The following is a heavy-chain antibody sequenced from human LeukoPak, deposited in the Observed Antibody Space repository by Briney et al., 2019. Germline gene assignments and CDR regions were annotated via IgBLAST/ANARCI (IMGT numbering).Heavy chain of an antibody. J-gene: IGHJ4*02. D-gene: IGHD1-14*01. CDR3: VKHETGPEY. Sequence: GGSLRLSCTASGLIFRNYAMTWVRQAPRKGLEWVSTISGDGTETFYADSVKGRFTISRDNAKNSLYLQMNSLRVEDTAVYYCVKHETGPEYWGQGTLVAVSS. CDR2: ISGDGTET. CDR1: GLIFRNYA. V-gene: IGHV3-21*01.